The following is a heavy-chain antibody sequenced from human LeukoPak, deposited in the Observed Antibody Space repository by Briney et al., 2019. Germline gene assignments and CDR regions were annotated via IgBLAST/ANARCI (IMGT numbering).Heavy chain of an antibody. CDR1: GYTFTSYG. CDR2: ISAYNGNT. D-gene: IGHD3-22*01. J-gene: IGHJ4*02. V-gene: IGHV1-18*01. CDR3: ARVYYYDSSGYYYRLPFDY. Sequence: GASVKVSCKASGYTFTSYGISWVRQAPGQGLEWMGWISAYNGNTNYAQKFQGRVTMTRDTSISTAYMELSRLRSDDTAVYYCARVYYYDSSGYYYRLPFDYWGQGTLVTVSS.